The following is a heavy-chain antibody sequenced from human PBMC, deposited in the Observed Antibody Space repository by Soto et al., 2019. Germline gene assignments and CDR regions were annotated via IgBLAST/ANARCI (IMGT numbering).Heavy chain of an antibody. CDR2: IIPIFGTA. CDR3: ASTSYYYDSSGYYYRHYYYGMDV. J-gene: IGHJ6*02. CDR1: GGTFSSYA. Sequence: QVQLVQSGAEVKKPGSSVKVSCKASGGTFSSYAISWVRQAPGQGLEWMGWIIPIFGTANYAQKFQGRVTITADESTSTAYMELSSLRSEDTAVYYCASTSYYYDSSGYYYRHYYYGMDVWGQGTTVTVSS. D-gene: IGHD3-22*01. V-gene: IGHV1-69*01.